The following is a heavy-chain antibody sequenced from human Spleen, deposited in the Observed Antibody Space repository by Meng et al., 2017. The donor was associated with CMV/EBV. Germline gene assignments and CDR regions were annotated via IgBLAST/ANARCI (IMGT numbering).Heavy chain of an antibody. V-gene: IGHV3-43*01. CDR2: ISWDGDTT. D-gene: IGHD5-24*01. J-gene: IGHJ4*02. CDR1: AFTFADST. CDR3: AKGGDGFSHFDY. Sequence: CAASAFTFADSTMFCVRQVPGKGLEWVSSISWDGDTTYYVDSVRGRFTVSRDNSKNSLYLQMNSLRAEDTAFYYCAKGGDGFSHFDYWGQGTLVTVSS.